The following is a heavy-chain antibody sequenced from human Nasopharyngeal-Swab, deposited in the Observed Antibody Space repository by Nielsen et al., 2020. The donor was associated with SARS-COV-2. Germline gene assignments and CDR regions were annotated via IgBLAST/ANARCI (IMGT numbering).Heavy chain of an antibody. V-gene: IGHV5-51*01. Sequence: GESLKISCKGSGSSFTTYWIGWVRQMPGKGLEWMGIIYPGDSDTRYSPSFQGQVTISADKSISTAYLQWSSLKASDTAMYYCARTEYGSGTNFDYWGQGTLVTVSS. CDR2: IYPGDSDT. CDR3: ARTEYGSGTNFDY. J-gene: IGHJ4*02. D-gene: IGHD3-10*01. CDR1: GSSFTTYW.